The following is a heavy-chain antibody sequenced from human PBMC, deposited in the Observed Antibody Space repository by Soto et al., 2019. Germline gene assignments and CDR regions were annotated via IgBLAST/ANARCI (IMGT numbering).Heavy chain of an antibody. CDR1: GYTFTTYG. CDR2: ISAYNGDT. D-gene: IGHD5-18*01. J-gene: IGHJ6*02. CDR3: AREARGNSRVYYYYGMDV. Sequence: QVQLVQSGAEVKKPGASVKVSCKASGYTFTTYGISWVRQAPGQGLEWMGWISAYNGDTNYAQNLQGRVTMTTDTTTTTDYMERRSLRSDDTAVYYCAREARGNSRVYYYYGMDVWGQGTTVTVSS. V-gene: IGHV1-18*01.